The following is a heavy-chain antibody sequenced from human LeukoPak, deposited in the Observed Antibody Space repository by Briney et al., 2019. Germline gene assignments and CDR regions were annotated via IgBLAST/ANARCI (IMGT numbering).Heavy chain of an antibody. V-gene: IGHV3-69-1*01. Sequence: GGSLRLSCVASGFTFTDHPMNWVRQAPGKGLEWISYIGGDGIAFYADSVKGRFTISRDNAKNSLYLQMNSLRVEDTAVYYCARDRSYGSGSLDIDYWGQGTLVTVSS. J-gene: IGHJ4*02. CDR3: ARDRSYGSGSLDIDY. D-gene: IGHD3-10*01. CDR1: GFTFTDHP. CDR2: IGGDGIA.